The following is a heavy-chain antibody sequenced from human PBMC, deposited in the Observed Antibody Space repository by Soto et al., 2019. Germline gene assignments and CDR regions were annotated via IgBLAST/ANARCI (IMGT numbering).Heavy chain of an antibody. V-gene: IGHV1-18*04. D-gene: IGHD2-2*01. CDR3: ARDQGIVVVPAAWGRFYYYGMDV. J-gene: IGHJ6*02. CDR2: IIAYSGNT. CDR1: GYTFTSYG. Sequence: ASVKVSFKASGYTFTSYGIRWVRQAPGQGLEWMGWIIAYSGNTNYAQKLQGRVTMTTETSTSTAYMELRSLRSEDTAVYYCARDQGIVVVPAAWGRFYYYGMDVWGQGTTVTVSS.